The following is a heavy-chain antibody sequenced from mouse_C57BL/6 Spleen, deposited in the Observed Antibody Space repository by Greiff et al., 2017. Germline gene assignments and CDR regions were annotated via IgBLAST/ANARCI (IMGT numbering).Heavy chain of an antibody. D-gene: IGHD2-5*01. J-gene: IGHJ2*01. Sequence: VQLKQSVAELVRPGASVKLSCTASGFNIKNTYMHWVKQRPEQGLEWIGRIDPANGTTNNDPKFQCKATITADTSSNTAYLQLSSLTSEDTAIYYCARYYSKILDYWGQGTTLTVSS. CDR2: IDPANGTT. CDR1: GFNIKNTY. V-gene: IGHV14-3*01. CDR3: ARYYSKILDY.